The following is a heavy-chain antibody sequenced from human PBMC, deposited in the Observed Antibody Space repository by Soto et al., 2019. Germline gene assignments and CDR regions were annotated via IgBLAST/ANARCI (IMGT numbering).Heavy chain of an antibody. Sequence: SQTLSLTCTVSGGSISSSSYYWGWIRQPPGKGLEWIGSIYYSGSTYYNPSLKSRVTISVDTSKNQFSLKLSSVTAADTAMYYCARVGSGSYYNVVEGWGQGTLVTVSS. V-gene: IGHV4-39*01. D-gene: IGHD3-10*01. CDR1: GGSISSSSYY. J-gene: IGHJ4*02. CDR3: ARVGSGSYYNVVEG. CDR2: IYYSGST.